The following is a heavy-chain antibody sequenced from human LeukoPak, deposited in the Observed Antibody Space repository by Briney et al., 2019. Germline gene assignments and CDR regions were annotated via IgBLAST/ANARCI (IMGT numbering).Heavy chain of an antibody. CDR3: ARALTRDLWSGYPYYYYYYYMDV. V-gene: IGHV1-2*02. Sequence: ASVKVSCKASGYTFTGYYMHWVRQAPGQGLEWMGWINPNSGGTNYAQKFQGRVTMTRDTSISTAYMELSRLRSDDTAVYYCARALTRDLWSGYPYYYYYYYMDVWGKGTTVTVSS. D-gene: IGHD3-3*01. J-gene: IGHJ6*03. CDR1: GYTFTGYY. CDR2: INPNSGGT.